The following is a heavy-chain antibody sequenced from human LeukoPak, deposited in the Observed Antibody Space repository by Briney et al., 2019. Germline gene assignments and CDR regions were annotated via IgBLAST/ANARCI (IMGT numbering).Heavy chain of an antibody. CDR2: IYYSGST. CDR1: GGSISSSSYY. V-gene: IGHV4-39*01. J-gene: IGHJ4*02. D-gene: IGHD6-19*01. CDR3: ARQSSGWWDY. Sequence: PSETLSLTCTVSGGSISSSSYYWGWSRQPPGKGLEWIGSIYYSGSTYYNPSLKSRVTISVDTSKNQFSLKLSSVTAADTAVYYCARQSSGWWDYWGQGTLVTVSS.